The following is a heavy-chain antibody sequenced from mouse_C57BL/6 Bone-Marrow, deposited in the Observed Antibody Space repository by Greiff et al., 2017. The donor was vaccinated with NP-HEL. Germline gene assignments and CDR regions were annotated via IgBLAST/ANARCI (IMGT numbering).Heavy chain of an antibody. Sequence: QVQLQQSGAELVRPGTSVKVSCKASGYAFTNYLIEWVKQRPGQGLEWIGVINPGSDGTNSNEKFKGKATLTADKSSTPAYMQRSSLTSEDSAVYVCARWLQGYDFDYWGQGTTLTVSS. V-gene: IGHV1-54*01. CDR2: INPGSDGT. CDR1: GYAFTNYL. J-gene: IGHJ2*01. CDR3: ARWLQGYDFDY. D-gene: IGHD2-2*01.